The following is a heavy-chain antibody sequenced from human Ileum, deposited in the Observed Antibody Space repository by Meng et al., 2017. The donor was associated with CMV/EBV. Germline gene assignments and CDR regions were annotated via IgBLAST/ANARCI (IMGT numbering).Heavy chain of an antibody. J-gene: IGHJ4*02. CDR2: IYYSGST. Sequence: SETLSLTCTVSGGSISNYYWSWIRQPPGKGLEWIGYIYYSGSTNYNPSLKSRVTISVDTSKNQFSLKLSSVTAADTAVYYCAREGDYFDYWGQGTLVTVSS. CDR3: AREGDYFDY. CDR1: GGSISNYY. V-gene: IGHV4-59*01.